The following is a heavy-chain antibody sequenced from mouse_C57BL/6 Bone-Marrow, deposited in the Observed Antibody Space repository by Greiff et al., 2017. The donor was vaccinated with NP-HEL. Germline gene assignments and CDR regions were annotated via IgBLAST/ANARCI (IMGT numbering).Heavy chain of an antibody. J-gene: IGHJ2*01. CDR2: IDPSDSYT. CDR3: ASEGLLKDY. D-gene: IGHD2-3*01. Sequence: QVQLQQPGAELVMPGASVKLSCKASGYTFTSYWMHWVKQRPGQGLEWIGEIDPSDSYTNYNQKFKGKSTLTVDKSSSTAYMQLSSLTSEDSAVYYCASEGLLKDYWGQGTTLTVSS. V-gene: IGHV1-69*01. CDR1: GYTFTSYW.